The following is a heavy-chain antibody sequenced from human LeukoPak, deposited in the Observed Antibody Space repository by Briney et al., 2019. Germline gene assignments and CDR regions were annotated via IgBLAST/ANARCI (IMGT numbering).Heavy chain of an antibody. V-gene: IGHV1-3*03. D-gene: IGHD3-16*02. CDR2: INAGNGNT. J-gene: IGHJ3*02. Sequence: GASVKVSCKASGYTFTSYAMHWVRQAPGQRLEWMGWINAGNGNTKYSQEFQGRVTITRDTSASTAYMELSSLRSEDMAVYYCARGRLRLGELSLYHFAFDIWGQGTMVTVSS. CDR3: ARGRLRLGELSLYHFAFDI. CDR1: GYTFTSYA.